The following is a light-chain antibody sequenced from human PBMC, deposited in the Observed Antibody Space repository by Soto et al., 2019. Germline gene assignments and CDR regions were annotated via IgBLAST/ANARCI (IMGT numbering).Light chain of an antibody. CDR2: EVS. CDR1: SSDIGGYNY. J-gene: IGLJ3*02. Sequence: QSALTQPPSASGSPGQSVTISCIGTSSDIGGYNYVSWYQHHPGKAPKVMIYEVSKRPSGVPDRFSGSKSGNTASLTVSGLQPEDEADYYCSSYAGSNNLGVFGGGTKLTVL. V-gene: IGLV2-8*01. CDR3: SSYAGSNNLGV.